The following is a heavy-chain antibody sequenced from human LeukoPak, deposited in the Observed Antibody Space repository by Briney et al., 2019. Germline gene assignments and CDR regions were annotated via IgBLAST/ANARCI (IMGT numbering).Heavy chain of an antibody. Sequence: KPSETLSLTCAVYGGSFSGYYWSWIRQPPGKGLEWLGEINHSGSTNYNPSLKSRVTISVDTSKNQFSLKLSSVTAADTAVYYCARGLRFPYDSSGYLFDYWGQGTLVTVSS. CDR2: INHSGST. CDR3: ARGLRFPYDSSGYLFDY. V-gene: IGHV4-34*01. J-gene: IGHJ4*02. D-gene: IGHD3-22*01. CDR1: GGSFSGYY.